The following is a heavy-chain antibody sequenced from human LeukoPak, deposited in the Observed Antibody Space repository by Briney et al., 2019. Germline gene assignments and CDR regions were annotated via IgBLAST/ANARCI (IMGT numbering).Heavy chain of an antibody. Sequence: GGSLRLSCAASGFTFSGYWMSWVRQAPGKGLEWVASIKQDGSENYYVDSVKGRFTISRDNAKNSLYLQMNSLRVEDTAVYYCATGGGWYFDFWGQGALITAPS. D-gene: IGHD6-19*01. CDR2: IKQDGSEN. V-gene: IGHV3-7*01. CDR1: GFTFSGYW. J-gene: IGHJ4*02. CDR3: ATGGGWYFDF.